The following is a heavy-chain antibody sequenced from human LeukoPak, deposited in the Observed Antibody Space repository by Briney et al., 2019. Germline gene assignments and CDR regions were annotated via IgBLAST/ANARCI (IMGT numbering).Heavy chain of an antibody. D-gene: IGHD5-24*01. CDR2: IYHSGST. Sequence: SETLSLTCAVSGASISNNNWWSWVRQPPGKGLEWIGEIYHSGSTNYNPSLKSRVTISVDKSKNQFSLELRSVTAADTAVYYCARAGEFGRWLPNGGPYFDYWGQGTLVTVSS. CDR3: ARAGEFGRWLPNGGPYFDY. CDR1: GASISNNNW. J-gene: IGHJ4*02. V-gene: IGHV4-4*02.